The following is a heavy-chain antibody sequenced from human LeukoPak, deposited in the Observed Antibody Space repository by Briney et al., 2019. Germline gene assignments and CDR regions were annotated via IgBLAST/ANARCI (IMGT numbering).Heavy chain of an antibody. J-gene: IGHJ5*02. CDR1: GSTFSNYW. Sequence: GGSLRLSGTASGSTFSNYWMHWVRQAPGKGLVWVSRISNGGTNTIYADSYADSVKGRFTISRDNAKNTLYLQMNSLRAEDTAVYYCARDVGADKSDEGPWGQGTLVTVSS. CDR3: ARDVGADKSDEGP. D-gene: IGHD1-26*01. V-gene: IGHV3-74*01. CDR2: ISNGGTNT.